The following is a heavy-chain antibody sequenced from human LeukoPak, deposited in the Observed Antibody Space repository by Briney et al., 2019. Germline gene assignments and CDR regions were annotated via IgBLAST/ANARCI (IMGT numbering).Heavy chain of an antibody. V-gene: IGHV3-23*01. CDR3: AKVVPSNYYDSSGYLY. CDR1: GFTFSSYA. J-gene: IGHJ4*02. CDR2: INDSGGST. D-gene: IGHD3-22*01. Sequence: PGGSLRLSCAGSGFTFSSYAMSWVRQAPGKGLEWVSVINDSGGSTYYADSVKGRFTISRDNSKNTLYLQMNSLRAEDTAVYYCAKVVPSNYYDSSGYLYWGQGTLVTVSS.